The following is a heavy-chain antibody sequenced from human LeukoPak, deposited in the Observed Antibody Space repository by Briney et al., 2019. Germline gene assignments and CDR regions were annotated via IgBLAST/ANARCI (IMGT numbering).Heavy chain of an antibody. J-gene: IGHJ5*02. Sequence: ASVKVSCKASGYTFTTYFMHWVRQAPGQGLQWMGWINPSTGGTKYAENFQGRVTMTRDTSITTAYMELSRPTSDDTGVYYCARQYCGGDCYNPWGQGTLVIVAS. CDR3: ARQYCGGDCYNP. V-gene: IGHV1-2*02. CDR2: INPSTGGT. CDR1: GYTFTTYF. D-gene: IGHD2-21*02.